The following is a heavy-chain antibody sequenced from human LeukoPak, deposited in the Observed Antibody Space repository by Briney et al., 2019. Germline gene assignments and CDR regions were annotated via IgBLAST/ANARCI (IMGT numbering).Heavy chain of an antibody. D-gene: IGHD3-22*01. J-gene: IGHJ6*02. CDR1: GFTFSGSA. V-gene: IGHV3-73*01. CDR2: IRSKANSYAT. Sequence: GGFLRLSCAASGFTFSGSAMHWVRQASGKGLEWVGRIRSKANSYATAYAASVKGRFTISRDGSKNTAYLQMNSLKTEDTAVYYCTRLARSGSYGMDVWGQGTTVTVSS. CDR3: TRLARSGSYGMDV.